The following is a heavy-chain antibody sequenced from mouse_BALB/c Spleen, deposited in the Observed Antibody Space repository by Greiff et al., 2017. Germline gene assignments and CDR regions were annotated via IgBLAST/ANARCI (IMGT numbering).Heavy chain of an antibody. D-gene: IGHD6-1*01. CDR3: ARDRHSFDY. Sequence: EVKLMESGGGLVQPGGSLKLSCAASGFTFSSYGMSWVRQTPDKRLELVATINSNGGSTYYPDSVKGRFTISRDNAKNTLYLQMSSLKSEDTAMYYCARDRHSFDYWGQGTTLTVSS. CDR2: INSNGGST. CDR1: GFTFSSYG. V-gene: IGHV5-6-3*01. J-gene: IGHJ2*01.